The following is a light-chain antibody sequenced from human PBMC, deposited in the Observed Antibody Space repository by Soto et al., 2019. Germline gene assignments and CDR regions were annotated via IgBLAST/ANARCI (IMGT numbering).Light chain of an antibody. CDR3: QQVESYPST. CDR2: AAS. Sequence: AIQITQSPSSLSASVGDRVTITCRASQDIRKDLAWYQQKPGKAPKLLIYAASSLQSGVPSRFSGSGFGTDFTLTITSLQPEDFATYYCQQVESYPSTFGGGTKVDIK. J-gene: IGKJ4*01. CDR1: QDIRKD. V-gene: IGKV1-6*01.